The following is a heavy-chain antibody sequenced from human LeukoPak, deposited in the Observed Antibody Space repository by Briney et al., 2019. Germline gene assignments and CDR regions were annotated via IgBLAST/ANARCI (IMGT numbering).Heavy chain of an antibody. D-gene: IGHD6-19*01. V-gene: IGHV4-59*01. CDR1: GGSISSYY. CDR3: AREWHELSSSGWYYFDY. CDR2: IYYSGST. J-gene: IGHJ4*02. Sequence: NSSETLSLTCTVSGGSISSYYWSWIRQPPGKGLEWIGYIYYSGSTNYNPSLKSRVTISVDTSKNQFPLKLSSVTAADTAVYYCAREWHELSSSGWYYFDYWGQGTLVTVSS.